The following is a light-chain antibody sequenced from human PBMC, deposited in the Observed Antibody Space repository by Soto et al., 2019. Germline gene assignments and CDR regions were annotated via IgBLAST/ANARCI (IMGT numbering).Light chain of an antibody. CDR3: QHYNSYSEA. J-gene: IGKJ1*01. V-gene: IGKV1-5*03. CDR2: KAS. CDR1: PGISRS. Sequence: IQVTQSPSSLSASVGDRVTITCRASPGISRSLAWYQQNPGRAPKLLIYKASTLKSGVPSRFSGSGSGTEFTLTISSLQPDDFATYYCQHYNSYSEAFGQGTKVDIK.